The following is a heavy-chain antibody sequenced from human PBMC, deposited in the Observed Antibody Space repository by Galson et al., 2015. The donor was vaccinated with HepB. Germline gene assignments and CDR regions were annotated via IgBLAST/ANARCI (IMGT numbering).Heavy chain of an antibody. CDR1: SSYA. D-gene: IGHD2-2*01. Sequence: SSYAMSWVRQAPGKGLEWVSVIYSGGSTYYADSVKGRFTISRDNSKNTLYLQMNSLRAGDTAVYYCARGVVLGYCSSTSCYADYWGQGTLVTVSS. CDR3: ARGVVLGYCSSTSCYADY. J-gene: IGHJ4*02. V-gene: IGHV3-53*01. CDR2: IYSGGST.